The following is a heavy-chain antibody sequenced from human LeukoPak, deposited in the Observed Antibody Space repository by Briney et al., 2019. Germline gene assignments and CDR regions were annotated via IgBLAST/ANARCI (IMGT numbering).Heavy chain of an antibody. CDR1: GGTFSSYA. J-gene: IGHJ6*02. Sequence: SVKVSCKASGGTFSSYAISWVRQAPGQGLEWMGGIIPIFGTANYAQKFQGRVTITADKSTSTAYMELSSLRSEDTAVYYCARGVIAVAGTEGYYGMDVWGQGTTVTVSS. CDR2: IIPIFGTA. V-gene: IGHV1-69*06. CDR3: ARGVIAVAGTEGYYGMDV. D-gene: IGHD6-19*01.